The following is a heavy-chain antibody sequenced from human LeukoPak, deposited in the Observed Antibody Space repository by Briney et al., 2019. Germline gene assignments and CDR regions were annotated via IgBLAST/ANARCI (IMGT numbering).Heavy chain of an antibody. Sequence: GGSLRLSCAASGFTFSSYGMSWVRQAPGKGLEWVSAISGSGGSTYYADSVKGRFTISRDNSKNTLYLQMNSLRAEDTAVYYCAKAPPPYYYYYYMDVWCKGTTVTISS. V-gene: IGHV3-23*01. J-gene: IGHJ6*03. CDR3: AKAPPPYYYYYYMDV. CDR1: GFTFSSYG. CDR2: ISGSGGST.